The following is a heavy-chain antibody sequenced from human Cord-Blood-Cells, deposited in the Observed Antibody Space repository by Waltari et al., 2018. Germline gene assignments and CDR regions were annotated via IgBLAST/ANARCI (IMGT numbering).Heavy chain of an antibody. D-gene: IGHD6-6*01. CDR1: GFTFSSFW. Sequence: EVQLVESGGCLVQPGGALRPSCAALGFTFSSFWSSVGGQAPGKGLEWVANIKQDGSEKYYVDSVKGRFTISRDNAKNSLYLQMNSLRAEDTAVYYCARDRRSSSGFDYWGQGTLVTVSS. CDR3: ARDRRSSSGFDY. CDR2: IKQDGSEK. V-gene: IGHV3-7*01. J-gene: IGHJ4*02.